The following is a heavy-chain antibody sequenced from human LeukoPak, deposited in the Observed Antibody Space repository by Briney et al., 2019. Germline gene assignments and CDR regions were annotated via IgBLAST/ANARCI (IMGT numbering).Heavy chain of an antibody. V-gene: IGHV1-18*01. J-gene: IGHJ4*02. CDR1: GYTFTSYG. CDR2: ISANNGNT. D-gene: IGHD3-9*01. Sequence: ASVKVSCKASGYTFTSYGIIWVRQAPGQGLEWMGWISANNGNTSYAQNLQGRVTMTTDTSTSTAYMELRSLRSDDTAVYYCARDVDTDILTGYERFDYWGQGTLVTVSS. CDR3: ARDVDTDILTGYERFDY.